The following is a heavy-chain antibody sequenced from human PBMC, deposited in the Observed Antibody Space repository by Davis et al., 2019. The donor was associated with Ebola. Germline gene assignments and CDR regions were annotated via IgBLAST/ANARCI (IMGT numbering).Heavy chain of an antibody. J-gene: IGHJ4*02. Sequence: LRLSCSASGFIFSTYVMSWIRQPPGKGLEWIGYIYYSGSTYYNPSLKTRVTISVDTSKNQLFLKLTSVTAADTAVYYCARPLRDWGQGTLVIVSS. CDR2: IYYSGST. V-gene: IGHV4-59*08. CDR1: GFIFSTYV. CDR3: ARPLRD.